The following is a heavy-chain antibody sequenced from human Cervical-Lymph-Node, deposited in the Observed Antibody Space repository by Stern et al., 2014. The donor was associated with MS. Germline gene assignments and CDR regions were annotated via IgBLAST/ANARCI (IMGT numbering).Heavy chain of an antibody. CDR2: IVPMFGTA. V-gene: IGHV1-69*01. D-gene: IGHD3-22*01. Sequence: QVQLVQSGAEVKKPGSSVKVSCKASGGTFSSYAINWVRQAPGQGLEWMGWIVPMFGTANYAQKFQGRVTITADESTSTAYMEMSSLRSEDTAVYFCAREGGYHIPYFEYWGQGTLVTVSS. CDR3: AREGGYHIPYFEY. CDR1: GGTFSSYA. J-gene: IGHJ4*02.